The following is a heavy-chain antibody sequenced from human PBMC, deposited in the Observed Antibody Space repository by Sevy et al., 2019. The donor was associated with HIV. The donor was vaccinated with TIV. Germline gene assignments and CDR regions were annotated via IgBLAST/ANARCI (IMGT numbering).Heavy chain of an antibody. CDR1: GFTFSNAW. CDR3: TTDSSVTPFLQDDV. CDR2: IKSKTDGGTT. J-gene: IGHJ6*02. D-gene: IGHD6-6*01. Sequence: GGSLRLSCAASGFTFSNAWMSWVRQAPGKGLEWVGRIKSKTDGGTTDYAAPVKGRFTISRDDSKNTLYLQMNSLKTEVTAVYYCTTDSSVTPFLQDDVWGQGTTVTVSS. V-gene: IGHV3-15*01.